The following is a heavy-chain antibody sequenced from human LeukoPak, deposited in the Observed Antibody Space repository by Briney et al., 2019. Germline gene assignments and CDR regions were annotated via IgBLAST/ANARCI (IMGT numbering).Heavy chain of an antibody. CDR1: GFTFSSYA. CDR3: AKGYSSSWSVFDY. J-gene: IGHJ4*02. CDR2: ISYDGSNK. D-gene: IGHD6-13*01. Sequence: PGGSLRLSCAASGFTFSSYAMHWVRQAPGKGLEWVAVISYDGSNKYYADSVKGRFTTSRDNSKNTLYLQMNSLRAEDTAVYYCAKGYSSSWSVFDYWGQGTLVTVSS. V-gene: IGHV3-30-3*01.